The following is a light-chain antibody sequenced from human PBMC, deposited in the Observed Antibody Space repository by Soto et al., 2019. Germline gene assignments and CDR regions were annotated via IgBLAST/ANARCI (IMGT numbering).Light chain of an antibody. Sequence: ENQMKKSPSTLSASVGDKVTITCRASQSVSTWLAWYQQTPGKAPKLLMYDASTLESGAPARFSGSGSGTEFTLTISSLQPEDFATYPGQEYKTWTFGQGTMVDVK. CDR2: DAS. CDR3: QEYKTWT. V-gene: IGKV1-5*01. CDR1: QSVSTW. J-gene: IGKJ1*01.